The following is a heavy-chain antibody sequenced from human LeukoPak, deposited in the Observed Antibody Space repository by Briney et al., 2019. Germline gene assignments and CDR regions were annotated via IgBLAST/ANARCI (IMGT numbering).Heavy chain of an antibody. CDR3: AKGPHRDY. Sequence: RRSLRLSCAASGFTFSSYGMHWVRQAPGKGLEWVAVISYDGSNKYCADSVKGRFTISRDNSKNTLYLQMHSLRVEDTAVYYCAKGPHRDYWGQGTLLTVSS. CDR1: GFTFSSYG. CDR2: ISYDGSNK. V-gene: IGHV3-30*18. J-gene: IGHJ4*02.